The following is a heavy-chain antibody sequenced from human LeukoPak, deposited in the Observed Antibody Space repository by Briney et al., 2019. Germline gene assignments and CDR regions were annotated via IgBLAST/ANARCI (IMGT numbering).Heavy chain of an antibody. CDR3: AKDMGSCSGGSCYPLD. J-gene: IGHJ4*02. CDR2: ISWDGGST. CDR1: GFTFDDYT. Sequence: PGGSLRLSCAASGFTFDDYTMHWVRQAQGKGLEWVSLISWDGGSTYYADSVKGRFTISRDNSKNSLYLQMNSLRTEDTALYYCAKDMGSCSGGSCYPLDWGQGTLVTVSS. V-gene: IGHV3-43*01. D-gene: IGHD2-15*01.